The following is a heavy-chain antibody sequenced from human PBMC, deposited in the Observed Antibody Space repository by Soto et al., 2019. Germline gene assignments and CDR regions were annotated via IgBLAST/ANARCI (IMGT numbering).Heavy chain of an antibody. Sequence: SETLSLTCAVYGGSFSGYYWSWIRQPPGKGLEWIGEINHSGSTNYNPSLKSRVTISVDTSKNQFSLKLSSVTAADTAVYYCARGGRRTHAFDIWGQGTMVTVSS. V-gene: IGHV4-34*01. CDR1: GGSFSGYY. CDR2: INHSGST. D-gene: IGHD2-2*01. J-gene: IGHJ3*02. CDR3: ARGGRRTHAFDI.